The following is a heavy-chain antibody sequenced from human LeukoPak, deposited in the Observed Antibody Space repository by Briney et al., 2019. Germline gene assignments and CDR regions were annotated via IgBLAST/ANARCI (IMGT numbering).Heavy chain of an antibody. V-gene: IGHV1-69*13. CDR1: GGTFSSYA. CDR2: IIPIFGTA. Sequence: ASVNVSCKASGGTFSSYAISGVRQAPGQGLEGMGGIIPIFGTANYEQKFQGRVTITADESTSTAYMELSSLRSEDTAVYYCARDPIDSSGYYYSAFDIWGQGTMVTVSS. J-gene: IGHJ3*02. D-gene: IGHD3-22*01. CDR3: ARDPIDSSGYYYSAFDI.